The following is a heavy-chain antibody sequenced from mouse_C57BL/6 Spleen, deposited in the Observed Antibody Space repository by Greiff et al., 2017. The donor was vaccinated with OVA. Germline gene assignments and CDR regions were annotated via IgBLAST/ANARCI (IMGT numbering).Heavy chain of an antibody. V-gene: IGHV1-5*01. CDR3: TRGYGSRHYYCDY. J-gene: IGHJ2*01. D-gene: IGHD1-1*01. Sequence: VQLQQSGTVLARPGASVKMSCKTSGYTFTSYWMHWVKQRPGQGLEWIGAIYPGNSDTSYNQKFKGKAKLTAVTSASTAYMELSSLTIEDSAVYYGTRGYGSRHYYCDYWGQGTTLTVSS. CDR1: GYTFTSYW. CDR2: IYPGNSDT.